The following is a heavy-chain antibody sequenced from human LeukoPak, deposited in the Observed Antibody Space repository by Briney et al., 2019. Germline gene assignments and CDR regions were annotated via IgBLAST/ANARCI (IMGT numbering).Heavy chain of an antibody. V-gene: IGHV4-59*11. Sequence: SETLSLTCTASGGSISSHYWSWIRQPPGKGLEWIGYIYYSGSTNYNPSLKSRVTISVDTSKNQFSLKLSSVTAADTAVYYCARKYGSGIIDVWGQGTTVTVSS. J-gene: IGHJ6*02. CDR1: GGSISSHY. CDR3: ARKYGSGIIDV. D-gene: IGHD3-10*01. CDR2: IYYSGST.